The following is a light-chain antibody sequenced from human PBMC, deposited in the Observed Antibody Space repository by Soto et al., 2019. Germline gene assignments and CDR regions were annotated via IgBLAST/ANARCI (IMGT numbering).Light chain of an antibody. J-gene: IGKJ2*01. CDR2: GSS. CDR3: QQYGSSPPYT. CDR1: ENVSNNY. Sequence: EVVLTQSPGTLSLSPGERATLSCRASENVSNNYLAWYQQKPGQAPRLLIFGSSDRAAGNPDRFSGSGSGTDFTLTISRLEPEDFAVYYCQQYGSSPPYTFGQGTKLEIK. V-gene: IGKV3-20*01.